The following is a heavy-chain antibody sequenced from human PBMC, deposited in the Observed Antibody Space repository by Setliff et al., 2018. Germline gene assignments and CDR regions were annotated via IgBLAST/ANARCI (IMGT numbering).Heavy chain of an antibody. V-gene: IGHV3-23*03. Sequence: GGSLRLSCAASGFALNSSAMIWVRQAPGKGLEWVSVIYSGGRTTYYADSVEGRFTISRDSSKNTLYLQMNSLRVEDTAVYYCAKRRSSSWFGGMDYWGQGTLVTVSS. J-gene: IGHJ4*02. CDR3: AKRRSSSWFGGMDY. D-gene: IGHD6-13*01. CDR1: GFALNSSA. CDR2: IYSGGRTT.